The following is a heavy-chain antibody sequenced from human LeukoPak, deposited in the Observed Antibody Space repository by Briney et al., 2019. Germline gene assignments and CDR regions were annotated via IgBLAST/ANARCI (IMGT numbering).Heavy chain of an antibody. Sequence: SVKVSCKASGGTFSSYAISWVRQAPGQGLEWMGRIIPIFGTANYAQKFQGRVTITTDESTSTAYMELKSLTSDDTAIYYCARVPGYCSSGSCYPRTNFDYWGQGTLVTVSS. V-gene: IGHV1-69*05. CDR1: GGTFSSYA. D-gene: IGHD2-15*01. J-gene: IGHJ4*02. CDR3: ARVPGYCSSGSCYPRTNFDY. CDR2: IIPIFGTA.